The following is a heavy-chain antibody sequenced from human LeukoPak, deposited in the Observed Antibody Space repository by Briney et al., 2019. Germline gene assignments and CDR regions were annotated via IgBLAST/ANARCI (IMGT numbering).Heavy chain of an antibody. D-gene: IGHD3-3*01. CDR1: GYSFTSFG. Sequence: ASVEVSSKASGYSFTSFGISWVRQAPGQGPEWMGWISAYNGKSNYVQKFQDRVTMTADTSTSTAYMELRSLRSDDTAVYYCTRDLGNYDSWSGYSIFFDYWGQGTLVTVSS. CDR3: TRDLGNYDSWSGYSIFFDY. CDR2: ISAYNGKS. J-gene: IGHJ4*02. V-gene: IGHV1-18*01.